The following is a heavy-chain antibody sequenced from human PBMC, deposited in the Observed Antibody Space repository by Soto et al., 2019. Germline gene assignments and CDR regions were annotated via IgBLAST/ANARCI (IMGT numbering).Heavy chain of an antibody. Sequence: PGGSLRLACAASGFTFSSYGMHWVRQAPGKGLEWVAVIWYDGSNKYYADSVKGRFTISRDNSKNTLYLQMNSLRAEDTAVYYCTRWTGSPGFFDYWGRGTLVTVSS. CDR1: GFTFSSYG. V-gene: IGHV3-33*01. J-gene: IGHJ4*02. D-gene: IGHD3-9*01. CDR2: IWYDGSNK. CDR3: TRWTGSPGFFDY.